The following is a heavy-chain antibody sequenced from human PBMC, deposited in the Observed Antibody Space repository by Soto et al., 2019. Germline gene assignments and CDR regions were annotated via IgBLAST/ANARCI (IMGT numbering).Heavy chain of an antibody. D-gene: IGHD2-15*01. V-gene: IGHV1-2*02. Sequence: ASVKVSCKASGYSFSDHYIHWVRQAPGQGLEWMGWININSGGTNSARKFQGRVTMTRDTSVNTVYMELSRLRSDDTAVYYCVRVGSVAANPFDFCGQGPLVTVSS. CDR1: GYSFSDHY. J-gene: IGHJ4*02. CDR2: ININSGGT. CDR3: VRVGSVAANPFDF.